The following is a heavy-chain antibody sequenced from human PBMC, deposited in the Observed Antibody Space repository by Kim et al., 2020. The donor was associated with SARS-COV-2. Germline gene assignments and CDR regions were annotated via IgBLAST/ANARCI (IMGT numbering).Heavy chain of an antibody. D-gene: IGHD3-22*01. CDR1: GFTFSSYA. CDR3: AKDHYYDSIYYYYYGMDV. Sequence: GGSLRLSCAASGFTFSSYAMSWVRQAPGKGLEWVSVIYSGGSSTYYADSVKGRFTISRDNSKNTLYLQMNSLRAEDTAVYYCAKDHYYDSIYYYYYGMDVWGQGTTVTVSS. V-gene: IGHV3-23*03. CDR2: IYSGGSST. J-gene: IGHJ6*02.